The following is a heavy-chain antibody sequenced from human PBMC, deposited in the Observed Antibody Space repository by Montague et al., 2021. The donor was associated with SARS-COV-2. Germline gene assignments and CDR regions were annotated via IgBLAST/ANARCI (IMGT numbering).Heavy chain of an antibody. CDR3: ARERQEVGIYFDP. J-gene: IGHJ5*02. CDR2: ISYSGAT. D-gene: IGHD1-1*01. Sequence: SAPLSLTCTVSGGSMSTVNYYWGWVRQTPGKGLDWVGSISYSGATYYNPSLETRVSISRDTSKSQFSLELRSVTAADTAVYYCARERQEVGIYFDPWGHGTLVTVSS. V-gene: IGHV4-39*07. CDR1: GGSMSTVNYY.